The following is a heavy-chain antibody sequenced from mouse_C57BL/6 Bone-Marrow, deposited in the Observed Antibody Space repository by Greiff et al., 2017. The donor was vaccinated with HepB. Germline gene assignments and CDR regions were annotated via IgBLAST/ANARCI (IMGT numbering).Heavy chain of an antibody. J-gene: IGHJ1*03. CDR3: ARRTTVVATGGYFDV. Sequence: DVQLQESGPELVKPGDSVKISCKASGYSFTGYFMNWVMQSHGKSLEWIGRINPYNGDTFYNQKFKGKATLTVDKSSSTAHMELRSLTSEDSAVYYCARRTTVVATGGYFDVWGTGTTVTVSS. D-gene: IGHD1-1*01. CDR2: INPYNGDT. V-gene: IGHV1-20*01. CDR1: GYSFTGYF.